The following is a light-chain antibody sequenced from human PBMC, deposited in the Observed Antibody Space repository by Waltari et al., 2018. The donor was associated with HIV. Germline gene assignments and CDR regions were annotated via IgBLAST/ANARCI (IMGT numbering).Light chain of an antibody. CDR3: CSYVGRV. J-gene: IGLJ3*02. CDR1: SGDAGSYNL. V-gene: IGLV2-23*02. CDR2: EVN. Sequence: QSALLQPASVSGSPGQSITISCTRTSGDAGSYNLVSWYQQHPGKAPKLLISEVNKRPSGVSSRFSGSKSGTTASLTISGLQAEDEADYYCCSYVGRVFGGGTKLTVL.